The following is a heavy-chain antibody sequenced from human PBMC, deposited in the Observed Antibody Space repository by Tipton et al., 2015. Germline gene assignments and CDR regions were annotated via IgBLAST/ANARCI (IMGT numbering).Heavy chain of an antibody. CDR2: IQYSGGT. J-gene: IGHJ4*02. Sequence: TLSLTCTVSSDSINKYYWSWIRQPPGKELQWIGYIQYSGGTNYNPSLESRVSMSVDTSTTQFSLEMRSVTATDTAVYYCARARGRHGGLFDSWGQGTLVTVSS. V-gene: IGHV4-59*01. CDR3: ARARGRHGGLFDS. CDR1: SDSINKYY. D-gene: IGHD4-23*01.